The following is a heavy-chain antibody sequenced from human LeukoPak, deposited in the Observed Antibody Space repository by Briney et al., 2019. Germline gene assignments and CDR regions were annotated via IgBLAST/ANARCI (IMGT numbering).Heavy chain of an antibody. V-gene: IGHV3-23*01. CDR3: ATRTGTAYFDY. CDR1: GFTFSSYA. D-gene: IGHD1-1*01. J-gene: IGHJ4*02. Sequence: GGSLRLSCAASGFTFSSYAMSWVRQAPGKGLEWVSVISGNGGSTYYADFVKGRFTISRDNSKNTLYLQMNSLRAEDTAVYYCATRTGTAYFDYWGQGTLVTVSS. CDR2: ISGNGGST.